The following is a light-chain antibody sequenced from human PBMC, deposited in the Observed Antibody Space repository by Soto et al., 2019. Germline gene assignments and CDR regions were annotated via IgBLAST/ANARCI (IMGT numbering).Light chain of an antibody. V-gene: IGKV2-30*01. CDR3: MQGTYWPYT. Sequence: DVVMTQSPLSLPVTLGQSASVSCRSSESVLYRDGNSYLSWFQQRPCQSPRRLIYKVSNRDSGVPDRFSGSGSSTDFTLKISRVEAADVGVYYCMQGTYWPYTFGQGTQLEIK. J-gene: IGKJ2*01. CDR2: KVS. CDR1: ESVLYRDGNSY.